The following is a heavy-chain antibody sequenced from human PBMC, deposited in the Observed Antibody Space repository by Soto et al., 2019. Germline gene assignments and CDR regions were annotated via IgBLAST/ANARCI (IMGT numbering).Heavy chain of an antibody. CDR3: AREGYCSSTSCLNQNEYNWFDP. V-gene: IGHV1-46*01. D-gene: IGHD2-2*01. CDR1: GYTFTSYY. Sequence: GASVKVSCKASGYTFTSYYMHWVRQAPGQGLEWMGIINPSGGSTSYAQKFQGRVTMTRDTSTSTVYMELSSLRSEDTAVYYCAREGYCSSTSCLNQNEYNWFDPWGQGTLVTVSS. J-gene: IGHJ5*02. CDR2: INPSGGST.